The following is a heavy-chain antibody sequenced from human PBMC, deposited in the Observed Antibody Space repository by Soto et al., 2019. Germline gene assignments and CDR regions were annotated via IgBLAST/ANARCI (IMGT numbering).Heavy chain of an antibody. CDR3: ARADYYDRSGYLLPCGY. CDR1: GYTFTSYD. Sequence: QVQLVQSGAEVKKPGASVKVSCKASGYTFTSYDINWVRQATGQGLEWMGWMNPNSGNTGYAQKFQGRVPMTRNSSISTAYMELSSLRSEATAVYYCARADYYDRSGYLLPCGYWGQGTLVTVSS. J-gene: IGHJ4*02. CDR2: MNPNSGNT. V-gene: IGHV1-8*01. D-gene: IGHD3-22*01.